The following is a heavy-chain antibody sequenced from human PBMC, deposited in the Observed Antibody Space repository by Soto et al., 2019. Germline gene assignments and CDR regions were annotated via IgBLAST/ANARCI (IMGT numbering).Heavy chain of an antibody. CDR3: ASTHSSSSGDY. D-gene: IGHD6-6*01. J-gene: IGHJ4*02. Sequence: SETLSLTCTVSGCSISSYYWSWIRQPPGKGLEWIGSIYYSGSTYYNPSLKSRVTISVDTSKNQFSLKLSSVTAADTAVYYCASTHSSSSGDYWGQGTLVTVSS. CDR1: GCSISSYY. V-gene: IGHV4-59*05. CDR2: IYYSGST.